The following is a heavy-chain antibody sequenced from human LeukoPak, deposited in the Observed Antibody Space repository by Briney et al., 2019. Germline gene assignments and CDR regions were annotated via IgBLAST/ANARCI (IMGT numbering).Heavy chain of an antibody. J-gene: IGHJ4*02. CDR3: ASGRSYGYIDN. D-gene: IGHD3-10*01. V-gene: IGHV3-11*01. CDR2: ISSGSTI. CDR1: GFTFSDYY. Sequence: PGGSPRLSCAASGFTFSDYYMSWIRQAPGKGLEWISYISSGSTIYYADSVKGRFTISRDNAKDSLSLQMNSLRAEDTAVYYCASGRSYGYIDNWGQGTLVTVSS.